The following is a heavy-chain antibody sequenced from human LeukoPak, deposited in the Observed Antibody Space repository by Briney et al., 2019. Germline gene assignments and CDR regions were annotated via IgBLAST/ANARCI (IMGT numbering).Heavy chain of an antibody. CDR3: ARGDAQATYSSSWSYYYMDV. D-gene: IGHD6-13*01. CDR2: INPNSGGT. V-gene: IGHV1-2*02. Sequence: ASVKVSCKASGYTFTGYYMHWVRQAPGQGLEWMGWINPNSGGTNYAQKFQGRDTMTRDTSISTAYMELSRLRSDDTAVYYCARGDAQATYSSSWSYYYMDVWGKGTTVTVSS. J-gene: IGHJ6*03. CDR1: GYTFTGYY.